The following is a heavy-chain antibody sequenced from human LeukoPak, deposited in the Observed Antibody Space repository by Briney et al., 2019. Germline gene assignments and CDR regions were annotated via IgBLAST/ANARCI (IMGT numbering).Heavy chain of an antibody. CDR3: ARDLKVGG. V-gene: IGHV3-74*01. D-gene: IGHD3-16*01. CDR1: GFNFRSYW. Sequence: GGSLRLSCAASGFNFRSYWMYWVRQVPGKGLVWVSGIKGDASSTTYADSVKGRFTISRDNAKNTVYLQMNSLRVEDTALYYCARDLKVGGWGQGTLVTVSS. CDR2: IKGDASST. J-gene: IGHJ4*02.